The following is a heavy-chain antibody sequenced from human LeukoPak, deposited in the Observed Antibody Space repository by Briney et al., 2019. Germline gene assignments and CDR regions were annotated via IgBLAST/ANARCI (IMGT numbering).Heavy chain of an antibody. CDR2: INWNGGST. CDR3: ASSPNSGSLYYFDY. J-gene: IGHJ4*02. Sequence: RPGGSLRLSCAASGFTFSSYWMHWVRQAPGKGLEWVSGINWNGGSTGYADSVKGRFTISRDNAKNSLYLQMNSLRAEDTAVYYCASSPNSGSLYYFDYWGQGTLVTVSS. V-gene: IGHV3-20*04. D-gene: IGHD1-26*01. CDR1: GFTFSSYW.